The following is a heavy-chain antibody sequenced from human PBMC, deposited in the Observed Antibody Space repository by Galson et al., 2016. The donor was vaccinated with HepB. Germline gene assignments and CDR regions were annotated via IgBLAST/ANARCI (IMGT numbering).Heavy chain of an antibody. CDR3: ARGGPFSTSWYLDF. CDR2: TWYDGSIE. CDR1: GFSLGTYG. Sequence: SLRLSCPASGFSLGTYGMNWVRQAPGKGLEWVAFTWYDGSIEYYADSVQGRFSISRDKSKNTLYLEMNSLRAEDTAVYYCARGGPFSTSWYLDFWGQGTLLTVSS. V-gene: IGHV3-33*01. J-gene: IGHJ4*02. D-gene: IGHD6-13*01.